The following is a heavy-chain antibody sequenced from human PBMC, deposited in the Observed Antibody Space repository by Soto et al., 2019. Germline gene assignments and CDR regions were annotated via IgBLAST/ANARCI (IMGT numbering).Heavy chain of an antibody. V-gene: IGHV1-69*02. CDR2: IIPILGIA. CDR1: GGTFSSYT. CDR3: ARFCAGGEVATGSEECNY. Sequence: SVKVSCKASGGTFSSYTISWVRQAPGQGLEWMGRIIPILGIANYAQKFQGRVTITADKSTSTAYMELSSLRSEDTAVYYCARFCAGGEVATGSEECNYWGEGPLVPASS. J-gene: IGHJ4*02. D-gene: IGHD5-12*01.